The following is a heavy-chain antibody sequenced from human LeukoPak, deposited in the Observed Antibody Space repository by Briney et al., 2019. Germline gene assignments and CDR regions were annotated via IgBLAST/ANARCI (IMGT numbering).Heavy chain of an antibody. D-gene: IGHD4-17*01. CDR3: AREINGDYGFDY. J-gene: IGHJ4*02. CDR2: IYYSGST. Sequence: SETLSLTCTVSGGSISSYYWSWLRQPPGKGLEWIGYIYYSGSTNYNPSLKSRVTISVDTSKNQFSLKLSSVTAADTAVYYCAREINGDYGFDYWGQGTLVTVSS. CDR1: GGSISSYY. V-gene: IGHV4-59*01.